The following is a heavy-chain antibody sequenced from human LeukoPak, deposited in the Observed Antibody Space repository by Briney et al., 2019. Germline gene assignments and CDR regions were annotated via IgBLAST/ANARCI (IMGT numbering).Heavy chain of an antibody. D-gene: IGHD4-23*01. J-gene: IGHJ4*02. V-gene: IGHV1-2*02. Sequence: DSVKVSCKASGYTFTDSYMHWMRQAPGQGLEWMGWINPNSDTNYAQKFQGRVTMTRDTSISTADMELNSLTSDDTGVYYCARDRGGNSFDFWGQGTLVTVSS. CDR1: GYTFTDSY. CDR3: ARDRGGNSFDF. CDR2: INPNSDT.